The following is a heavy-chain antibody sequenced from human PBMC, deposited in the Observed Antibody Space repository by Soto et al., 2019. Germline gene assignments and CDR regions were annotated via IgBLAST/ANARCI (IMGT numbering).Heavy chain of an antibody. J-gene: IGHJ3*02. CDR2: ISYDGSNK. CDR3: ARPHEPGDAFDI. CDR1: GFTFSSYA. V-gene: IGHV3-30-3*01. Sequence: GGSLRLSCAASGFTFSSYAMHWVRQAPGKGLEWVAAISYDGSNKYYADSVKGRFTISRDNSKNTLYLQMNSLRAEDTAVYYCARPHEPGDAFDIWGQGTMVTVSS.